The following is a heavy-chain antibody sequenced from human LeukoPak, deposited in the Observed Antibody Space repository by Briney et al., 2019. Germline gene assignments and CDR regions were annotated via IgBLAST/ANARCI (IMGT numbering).Heavy chain of an antibody. J-gene: IGHJ4*02. Sequence: GESPKISLKGSGYSLTSYWIAWVRQIPGKGPEGVGIIYPGDSETRYSTSFQGQVTISVDKSISTAYLQWSSLKATDSAMYYCARARYCSGGSCYAEYWGQGTLVTVSS. D-gene: IGHD2-15*01. CDR2: IYPGDSET. CDR3: ARARYCSGGSCYAEY. V-gene: IGHV5-51*01. CDR1: GYSLTSYW.